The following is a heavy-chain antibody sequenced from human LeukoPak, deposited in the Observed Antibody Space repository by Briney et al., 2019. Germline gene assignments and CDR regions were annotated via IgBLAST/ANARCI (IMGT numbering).Heavy chain of an antibody. CDR2: FYPEDGET. V-gene: IGHV1-24*01. J-gene: IGHJ6*02. D-gene: IGHD1-26*01. CDR3: ATKGPSREEDYYGMDV. CDR1: GYTLTELS. Sequence: ASVKVSCKVSGYTLTELSMHWVRQAPGKGLEWMGGFYPEDGETIYAQKFQGRVTMIEDTSTDTAYMELSSLRSEDTAVYYCATKGPSREEDYYGMDVWGQGTTVTVSS.